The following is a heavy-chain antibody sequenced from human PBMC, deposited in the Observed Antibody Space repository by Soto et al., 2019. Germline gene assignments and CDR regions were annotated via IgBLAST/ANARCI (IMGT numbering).Heavy chain of an antibody. D-gene: IGHD6-13*01. CDR2: INPNSGGT. V-gene: IGHV1-2*04. CDR3: ARGKGPSLVAAAAGMDV. J-gene: IGHJ6*02. Sequence: GASVKVSCKASGYAFTGYYMHWVRQAPGQGLEWMGWINPNSGGTNYAQKFQGWVTMTRDTSISTAYMELSRLRSDDTAVYYCARGKGPSLVAAAAGMDVWGQGTTVTVSS. CDR1: GYAFTGYY.